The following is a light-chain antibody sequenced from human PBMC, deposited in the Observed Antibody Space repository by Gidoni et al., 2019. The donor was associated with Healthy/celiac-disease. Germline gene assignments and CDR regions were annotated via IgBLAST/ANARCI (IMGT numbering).Light chain of an antibody. CDR3: QQYNSYAIT. Sequence: GDRVTITCRASHSISSWLAWYQQKAGKAPKFLIYDASSLESGVPSRFSGSGSGTEFTLTISSLQPDDFATYYCQQYNSYAITFXQXTRLEIK. V-gene: IGKV1-5*01. CDR1: HSISSW. CDR2: DAS. J-gene: IGKJ5*01.